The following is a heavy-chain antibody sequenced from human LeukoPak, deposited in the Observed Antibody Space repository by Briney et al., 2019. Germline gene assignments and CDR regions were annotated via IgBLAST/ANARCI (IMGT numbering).Heavy chain of an antibody. Sequence: SQTLSLTCTVSGGSISSGGYYWSWIRQHPGKGLEWIGYIYYSGSTYYNPSLKSRVTISVDTSKNQFSLKLSSVTAADTAVYYCARTYGDYVGNWFDPWGQGTLVTVSS. CDR2: IYYSGST. CDR1: GGSISSGGYY. CDR3: ARTYGDYVGNWFDP. V-gene: IGHV4-31*03. D-gene: IGHD4-17*01. J-gene: IGHJ5*02.